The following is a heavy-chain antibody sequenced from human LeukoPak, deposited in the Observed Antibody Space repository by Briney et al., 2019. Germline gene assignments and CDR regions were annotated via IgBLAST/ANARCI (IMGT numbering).Heavy chain of an antibody. CDR3: AMRYFDWLPFDY. CDR2: INPNSGGT. Sequence: ASVKVSCKASGYSFNDKYLHWVRQAPGQGLEWMGSINPNSGGTSYAQKFQGRVTMTRDTSTSTVYMELSSLRSEDTAVYYCAMRYFDWLPFDYWGQGTLVTVSS. D-gene: IGHD3-9*01. CDR1: GYSFNDKY. J-gene: IGHJ4*02. V-gene: IGHV1-46*03.